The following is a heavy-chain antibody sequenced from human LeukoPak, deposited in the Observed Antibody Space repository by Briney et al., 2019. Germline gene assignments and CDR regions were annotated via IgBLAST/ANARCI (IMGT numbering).Heavy chain of an antibody. V-gene: IGHV4-59*12. J-gene: IGHJ3*02. D-gene: IGHD2-2*01. CDR1: GGSISSYY. CDR2: IYYSGST. CDR3: ARDEVPAAMAFDI. Sequence: SETLSLTCTVSGGSISSYYWSWIRQPPGKGLEWIGYIYYSGSTNYNPSLKSRVTISVDTSKNQFSLKLSSVTAADTAVYYCARDEVPAAMAFDIWGQGTMVTVSS.